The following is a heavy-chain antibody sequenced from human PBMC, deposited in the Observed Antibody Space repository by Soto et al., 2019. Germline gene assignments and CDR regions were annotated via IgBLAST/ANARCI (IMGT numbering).Heavy chain of an antibody. V-gene: IGHV1-69*13. CDR3: ARERGCSSTSCYFDDYYGMDV. J-gene: IGHJ6*02. D-gene: IGHD2-2*01. CDR1: GGTFSSYA. CDR2: IIPIFGTA. Sequence: GASVKVSCKASGGTFSSYAISWVRQAPGQGLEWMGGIIPIFGTANYAQKFQGRVTITADESTSTAYMELSSLRSEDTAVYYCARERGCSSTSCYFDDYYGMDVWGQGTTVTVSS.